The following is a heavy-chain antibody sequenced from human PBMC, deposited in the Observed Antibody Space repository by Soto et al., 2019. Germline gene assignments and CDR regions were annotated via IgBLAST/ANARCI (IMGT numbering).Heavy chain of an antibody. CDR2: KSSVGSRE. CDR3: ARVGTSMVHDY. Sequence: QVQLVESGGGVVQPGGSLRLSCAASVVTFNTYIMHWVRQAPGKGLEWVSGKSSVGSREYYADSVKGRFTISRDNSKNTLFLQMNSLRVEDTAVYYCARVGTSMVHDYLGQGTQVTVSS. V-gene: IGHV3-30-3*01. CDR1: VVTFNTYI. D-gene: IGHD5-18*01. J-gene: IGHJ4*02.